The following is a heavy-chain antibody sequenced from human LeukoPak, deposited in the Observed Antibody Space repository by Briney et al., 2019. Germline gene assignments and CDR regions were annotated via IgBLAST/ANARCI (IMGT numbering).Heavy chain of an antibody. J-gene: IGHJ1*01. CDR2: IYYSGST. D-gene: IGHD3-22*01. V-gene: IGHV4-30-4*01. Sequence: RSSETLSLTCTVSGGSISSGDYYWSCIPQPPGKGLEWIGYIYYSGSTYYNPSLQSRVTISVDTSKNQFCLKLSSVTAADTAVYYCARGPYYYDSSGDSSGYYYPEYFQHWGQGTLVTVSS. CDR1: GGSISSGDYY. CDR3: ARGPYYYDSSGDSSGYYYPEYFQH.